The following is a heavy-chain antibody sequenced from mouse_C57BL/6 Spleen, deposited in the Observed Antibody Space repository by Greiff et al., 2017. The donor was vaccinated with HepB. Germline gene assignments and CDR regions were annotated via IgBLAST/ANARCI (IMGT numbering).Heavy chain of an antibody. CDR1: GFSLTSYG. CDR2: IWSGGST. D-gene: IGHD1-1*01. J-gene: IGHJ4*01. Sequence: QVTLKESGPGLVQPSQRLSITCTVSGFSLTSYGVHWVRQSPGKGLEWLGVIWSGGSTDYNAAFISRLSISKDNSKSQVFFKMNSLQADDTAIYYCAREITTVVALYYYAMDYWGQGTSVTVSS. V-gene: IGHV2-2*01. CDR3: AREITTVVALYYYAMDY.